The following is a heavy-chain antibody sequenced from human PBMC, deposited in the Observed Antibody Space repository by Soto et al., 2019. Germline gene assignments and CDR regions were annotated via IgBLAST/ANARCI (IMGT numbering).Heavy chain of an antibody. CDR2: VHHTGSP. D-gene: IGHD3-22*01. J-gene: IGHJ3*02. CDR1: GYPISNVYY. Sequence: NPSETLSLTCAVSGYPISNVYYWGWIWQPPGKGLEWIGSVHHTGSPYYNPSLKSRVTISLDTSKNQFSLKLSSVTASDTAVYYCVRYSDASGFAAFDIWGQGTMVTVSS. V-gene: IGHV4-38-2*01. CDR3: VRYSDASGFAAFDI.